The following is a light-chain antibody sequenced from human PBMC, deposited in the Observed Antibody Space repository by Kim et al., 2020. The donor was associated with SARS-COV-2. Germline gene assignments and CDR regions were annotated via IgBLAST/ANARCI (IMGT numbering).Light chain of an antibody. CDR1: SNNVGNQG. CDR2: RNN. V-gene: IGLV10-54*01. Sequence: ELTQPPSVSKGLRQTATLTCTGNSNNVGNQGAAWLQQHQGHPPKLLSYRNNNRPSGISERLSASRSGNTASLTITGLQPEDEADYYCSAWDSSLSAWVFGGGTQLTVL. CDR3: SAWDSSLSAWV. J-gene: IGLJ3*02.